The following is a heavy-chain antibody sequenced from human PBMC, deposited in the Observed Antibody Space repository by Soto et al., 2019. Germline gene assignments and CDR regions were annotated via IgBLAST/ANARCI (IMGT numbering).Heavy chain of an antibody. CDR2: ISAYNGNT. CDR3: ARDRGITILGDVSYYFDY. D-gene: IGHD3-3*01. J-gene: IGHJ4*02. CDR1: GYTFTSYG. V-gene: IGHV1-18*01. Sequence: QVQLVQSGAEVKKPGASVKVSCKASGYTFTSYGISWVRQAPGQGLEWMGWISAYNGNTNYAQKLQGRVTMTTDTSTSTAYMALRSLRSDDTAVYYCARDRGITILGDVSYYFDYRGQGTLVTVSS.